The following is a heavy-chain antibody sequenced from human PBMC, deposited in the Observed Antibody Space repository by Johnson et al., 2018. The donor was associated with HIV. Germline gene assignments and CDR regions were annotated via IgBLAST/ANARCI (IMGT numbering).Heavy chain of an antibody. Sequence: VQLVESGGGLVHPGGSLRLSCAASGFTFSSYWMNWVRQAPGKGLEWVANINQDGSEKYDLDSEKGRFTISRDNAKNSLYLQMNSLRAEDTALYYCARAETAMVRGAVDIWGQGTMVTVSS. V-gene: IGHV3-7*05. J-gene: IGHJ3*02. CDR1: GFTFSSYW. CDR3: ARAETAMVRGAVDI. D-gene: IGHD5-18*01. CDR2: INQDGSEK.